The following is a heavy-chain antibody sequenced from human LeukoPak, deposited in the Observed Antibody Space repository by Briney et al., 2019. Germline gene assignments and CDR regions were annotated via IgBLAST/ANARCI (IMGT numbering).Heavy chain of an antibody. CDR3: ARLDWSNAFDI. V-gene: IGHV3-48*01. J-gene: IGHJ3*02. CDR2: ISSSSSTI. Sequence: SGGSLRLSCAASGFTFSSYGMSWVRQAPGKGLEWVSYISSSSSTIYYADSVKGRFTISRDNAKNSLYLQMNSLRAEDTAVYYCARLDWSNAFDIWGQGTMVTVSS. D-gene: IGHD3/OR15-3a*01. CDR1: GFTFSSYG.